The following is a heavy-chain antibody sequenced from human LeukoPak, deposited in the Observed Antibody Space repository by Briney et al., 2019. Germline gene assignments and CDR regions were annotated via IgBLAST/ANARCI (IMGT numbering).Heavy chain of an antibody. V-gene: IGHV1-8*01. Sequence: ASVKVSCKASGYTFTSYDINWVRQATGQGLEWMGRMNPNSGNTGYAQKFQGRVTMTRNTSISTAYMELSSLRSEDTAVYYCARGSGYVVVTAIPAFDIWGQGTMVTVSS. J-gene: IGHJ3*02. CDR2: MNPNSGNT. CDR1: GYTFTSYD. D-gene: IGHD2-21*02. CDR3: ARGSGYVVVTAIPAFDI.